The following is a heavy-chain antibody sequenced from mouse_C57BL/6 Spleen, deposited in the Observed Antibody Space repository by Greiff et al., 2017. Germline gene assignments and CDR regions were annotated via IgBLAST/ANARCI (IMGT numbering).Heavy chain of an antibody. J-gene: IGHJ3*01. CDR3: ARNCGRSDDWFAY. D-gene: IGHD1-1*01. CDR1: GYAFSSSW. CDR2: IYPGDGDT. V-gene: IGHV1-82*01. Sequence: QVQLQQSGPELVKPGASVKISCKASGYAFSSSWMNWVKQRPGKGLEWIGRIYPGDGDTNYNGKFKGKATLTADKSSNTAYMQLSSLTSEDSAVYCGARNCGRSDDWFAYWGQGTLVTVSA.